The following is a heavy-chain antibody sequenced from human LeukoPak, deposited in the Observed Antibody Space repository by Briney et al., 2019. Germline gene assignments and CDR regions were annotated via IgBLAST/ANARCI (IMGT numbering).Heavy chain of an antibody. CDR2: IYPGDSDT. CDR1: GYSFTSYW. Sequence: GESLKISCKGSGYSFTSYWIGWVRQMPGKGLEWMGSIYPGDSDTRYSPSFQGQVTISADKSISTAYLQWSSLKASDTAMYYCARDGGMVGATTSDYYYYGMDVWGQGTTVTVSS. J-gene: IGHJ6*02. D-gene: IGHD1-26*01. V-gene: IGHV5-51*01. CDR3: ARDGGMVGATTSDYYYYGMDV.